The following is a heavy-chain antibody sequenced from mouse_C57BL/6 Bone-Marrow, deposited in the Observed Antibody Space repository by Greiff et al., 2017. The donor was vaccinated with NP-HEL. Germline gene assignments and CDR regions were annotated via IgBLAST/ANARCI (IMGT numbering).Heavy chain of an antibody. Sequence: VQLQQPGAELVKPGASVKLSCKASGYTFTSYWMHWVKQRPGQGLEWIGMIHPNSGSTNYTETLKSKATLTVDKSSSTAYMQLSSLTSEDSAVYYGARGGDCDWGWFGCWGQGTLVTVSA. J-gene: IGHJ3*01. V-gene: IGHV1-64*01. CDR3: ARGGDCDWGWFGC. CDR1: GYTFTSYW. D-gene: IGHD4-1*01. CDR2: IHPNSGST.